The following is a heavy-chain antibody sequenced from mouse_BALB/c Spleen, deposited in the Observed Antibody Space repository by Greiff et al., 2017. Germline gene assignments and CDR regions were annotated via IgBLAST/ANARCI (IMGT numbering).Heavy chain of an antibody. Sequence: VQLQQSGAELVKPGASVKLSCTASGFNIKDTYMHWVKQRPEQGLEWIGRIDPANGNTKYDPKFQGKATITADTSSNTAYLQLSSLTSEDTAVYYWASGFTTGWFAYWGQGTLVTVSA. V-gene: IGHV14-3*02. CDR3: ASGFTTGWFAY. CDR2: IDPANGNT. D-gene: IGHD1-1*01. J-gene: IGHJ3*01. CDR1: GFNIKDTY.